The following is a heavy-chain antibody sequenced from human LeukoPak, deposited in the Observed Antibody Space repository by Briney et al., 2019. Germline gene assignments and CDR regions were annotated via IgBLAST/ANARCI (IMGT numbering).Heavy chain of an antibody. CDR3: ARGGDIVVVPDA. V-gene: IGHV1-8*01. CDR2: MNPNSGNT. D-gene: IGHD2-2*01. CDR1: GYTFTSYD. J-gene: IGHJ4*02. Sequence: ASVKVSYKASGYTFTSYDINWVRQATGQGLEWMGWMNPNSGNTGYAQKFQGRVTMTRNTSISTAYMELSSLRSEDTAVYYCARGGDIVVVPDAWGQGTLVTVSS.